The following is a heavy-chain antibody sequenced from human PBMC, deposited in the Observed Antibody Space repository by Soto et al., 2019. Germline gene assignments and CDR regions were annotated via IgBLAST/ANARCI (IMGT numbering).Heavy chain of an antibody. J-gene: IGHJ5*02. CDR2: IWNDGSNK. CDR3: ARGLKDIVVVPAAIDWFDP. CDR1: GFTFSSYG. D-gene: IGHD2-2*01. Sequence: QVQLVESGGGVVQPGRSLRLSCAASGFTFSSYGMHWVRQAPGKGLEWVAVIWNDGSNKYYADSVKGRFTISRDNSKNTLYLHINSLRAEDTDVYYCARGLKDIVVVPAAIDWFDPWGQGTLVTVSA. V-gene: IGHV3-33*03.